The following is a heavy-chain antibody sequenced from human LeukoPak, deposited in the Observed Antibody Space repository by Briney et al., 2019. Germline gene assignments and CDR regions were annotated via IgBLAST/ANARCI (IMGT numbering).Heavy chain of an antibody. V-gene: IGHV4-59*01. CDR3: ATWFEERDY. CDR2: IYYSGST. J-gene: IGHJ4*02. D-gene: IGHD3-10*01. Sequence: SETLSLTCTVSGGSINNYYWSWIRQPPGKGLEWVGYIYYSGSTDYNPSLKSRVTISVDTSKNQFSLKLSSVTAADTAVYYCATWFEERDYWGQGTLVTVSS. CDR1: GGSINNYY.